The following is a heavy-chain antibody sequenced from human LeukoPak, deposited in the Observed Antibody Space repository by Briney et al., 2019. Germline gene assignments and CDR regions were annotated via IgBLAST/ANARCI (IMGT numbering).Heavy chain of an antibody. V-gene: IGHV3-48*01. Sequence: AGGSLRLSCAASGFTFSAYSMNWVRQAPGKGLEWVSYIGSSSSPIYYADSVKGRFTISRDNAKNSLYLQMDSLRAEDTAVYYCARDQAYSFDYWGQGTLVTVSS. CDR2: IGSSSSPI. CDR1: GFTFSAYS. CDR3: ARDQAYSFDY. D-gene: IGHD3-16*01. J-gene: IGHJ4*02.